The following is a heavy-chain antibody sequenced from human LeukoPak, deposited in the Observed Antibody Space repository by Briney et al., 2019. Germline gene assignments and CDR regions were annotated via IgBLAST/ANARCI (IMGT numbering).Heavy chain of an antibody. Sequence: SVKVSCKASGGTFSSYAISWVRQAPGQGLEWMGGIIPIFGTANYAQKFQGRVTITADESTSTAYMELSSLRSEDTAVYYCARVTLYDFWSGYYNWFDPWGQGTLVTVPS. CDR3: ARVTLYDFWSGYYNWFDP. CDR2: IIPIFGTA. CDR1: GGTFSSYA. J-gene: IGHJ5*02. V-gene: IGHV1-69*13. D-gene: IGHD3-3*01.